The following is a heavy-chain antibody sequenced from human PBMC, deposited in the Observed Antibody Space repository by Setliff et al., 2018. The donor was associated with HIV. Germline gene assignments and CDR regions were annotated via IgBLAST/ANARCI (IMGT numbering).Heavy chain of an antibody. CDR1: GVKFRDYT. Sequence: PGGSLRLSCAASGVKFRDYTLSWLRQFPGKGLEWVSAISGSGGSTYYADSVKGRFTISRDNSKNTLYLQMNSLGAEDTAVYYCAKDPRAAVATICDYWGQGTLVTVSS. V-gene: IGHV3-23*01. D-gene: IGHD5-12*01. CDR2: ISGSGGST. J-gene: IGHJ4*02. CDR3: AKDPRAAVATICDY.